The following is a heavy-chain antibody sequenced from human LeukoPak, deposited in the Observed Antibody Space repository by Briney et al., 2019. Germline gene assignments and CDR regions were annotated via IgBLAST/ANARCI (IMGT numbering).Heavy chain of an antibody. Sequence: GGSLRLSCAASGFTFSNYWMSWVRQAPGKGLEWVANIKQDGSEKYYVDSVNGRFTISRDNAKNSLYLQMNSLRGEYTAVYYCAREISSWYRTEGRFDPWGQGTLVTVSS. V-gene: IGHV3-7*01. D-gene: IGHD6-13*01. CDR1: GFTFSNYW. CDR2: IKQDGSEK. CDR3: AREISSWYRTEGRFDP. J-gene: IGHJ5*02.